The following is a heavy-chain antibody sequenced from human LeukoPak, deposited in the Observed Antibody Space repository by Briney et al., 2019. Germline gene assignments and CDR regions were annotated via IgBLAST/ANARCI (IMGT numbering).Heavy chain of an antibody. D-gene: IGHD3-10*01. CDR2: INHSGST. CDR1: GGSFSGYY. Sequence: SETLSLTCAVYGGSFSGYYWSWIRQPPGKGLERIGEINHSGSTNYNPSLKSRVTISVDTSKNQFSLKLSSVTAADTAVYYCARGRLGYYGSGSYHKGFDRWGQGTLVTVSS. J-gene: IGHJ5*02. CDR3: ARGRLGYYGSGSYHKGFDR. V-gene: IGHV4-34*01.